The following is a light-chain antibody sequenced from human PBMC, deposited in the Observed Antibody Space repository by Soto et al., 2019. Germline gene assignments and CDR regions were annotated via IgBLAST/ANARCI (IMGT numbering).Light chain of an antibody. CDR2: EVT. V-gene: IGLV2-14*01. J-gene: IGLJ1*01. CDR3: NSYTSNNTYV. CDR1: SSDLGGYNY. Sequence: QSALTQPASVSGSLGQSITISCTGTSSDLGGYNYVSWYQQHPGKAPRLVIYEVTNRPSGVSNRFSGSKSGNTASLTISGLQADDEADYYCNSYTSNNTYVFGTGTKLTVL.